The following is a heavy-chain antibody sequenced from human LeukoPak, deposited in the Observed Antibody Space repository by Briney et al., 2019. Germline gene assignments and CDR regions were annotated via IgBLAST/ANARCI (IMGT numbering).Heavy chain of an antibody. D-gene: IGHD2-2*01. CDR2: LSGSGGRT. Sequence: PGGSLRLSCEASGFTFDTYPMSWVRQAPGKGLEWVSTLSGSGGRTLYADSVKGRFTISRDNSKNTLSLQMNSLRAEDTAEYYCAKVTSSYNYFDYWGQGSLVTVSS. CDR3: AKVTSSYNYFDY. V-gene: IGHV3-23*01. CDR1: GFTFDTYP. J-gene: IGHJ4*02.